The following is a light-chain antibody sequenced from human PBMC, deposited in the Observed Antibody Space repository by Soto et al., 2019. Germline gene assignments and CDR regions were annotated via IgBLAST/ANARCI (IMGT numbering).Light chain of an antibody. V-gene: IGKV2-28*01. CDR2: LGS. J-gene: IGKJ4*01. Sequence: DIVMTQSPLSLPVTPGEPASISCRSSQSLLHSNGYNYLGWFVQKPGQSPQLLIYLGSGRASGVPDRFSGSGSRTDFTLKISRVEAEDVGVYYCMQVLQTPLTFGGGTKVGIK. CDR3: MQVLQTPLT. CDR1: QSLLHSNGYNY.